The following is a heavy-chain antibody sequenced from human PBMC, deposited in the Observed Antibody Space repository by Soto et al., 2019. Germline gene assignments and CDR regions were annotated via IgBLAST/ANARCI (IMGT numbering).Heavy chain of an antibody. Sequence: ASVKVSCKASGYDFSSYAMHWVRPAPGQRLEWMGWINIGSGNTEYSQNFQDRITITRDTSSSTVYMELNSLKSEDTAVYYCARVGYCSGGSCYQGGMDVWGQGTTVTVSS. CDR1: GYDFSSYA. D-gene: IGHD2-15*01. V-gene: IGHV1-3*04. CDR3: ARVGYCSGGSCYQGGMDV. CDR2: INIGSGNT. J-gene: IGHJ6*02.